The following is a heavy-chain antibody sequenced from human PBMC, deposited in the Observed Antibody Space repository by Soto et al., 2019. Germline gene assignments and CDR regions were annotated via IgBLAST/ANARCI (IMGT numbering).Heavy chain of an antibody. CDR2: IYYSGST. D-gene: IGHD3-3*01. Sequence: PSETLSLTCTVSGGSISSYYWSWIRQPPGKGLEWIGYIYYSGSTNYNPSLKSRVTISVDTSKNQFSLKLSSVTAADTAVYYCARGGKVLRFLEWLSEYNWFDPWGQGTLVTVSS. J-gene: IGHJ5*02. CDR1: GGSISSYY. V-gene: IGHV4-59*01. CDR3: ARGGKVLRFLEWLSEYNWFDP.